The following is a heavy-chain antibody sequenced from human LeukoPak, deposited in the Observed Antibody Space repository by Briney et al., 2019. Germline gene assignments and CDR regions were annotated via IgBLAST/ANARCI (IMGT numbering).Heavy chain of an antibody. CDR1: GFTFSSYW. CDR3: ARVRGYYYDSSDTLSGAFDI. D-gene: IGHD3-22*01. V-gene: IGHV3-7*01. Sequence: GGSLRLSCAASGFTFSSYWMSWVRQAPGKGLEWVANIKKDGSEKYSVDSVKGRFTISRDNAKTSLYLQMNTLRAEDTAVYYCARVRGYYYDSSDTLSGAFDIWGQGTMVTVSS. J-gene: IGHJ3*02. CDR2: IKKDGSEK.